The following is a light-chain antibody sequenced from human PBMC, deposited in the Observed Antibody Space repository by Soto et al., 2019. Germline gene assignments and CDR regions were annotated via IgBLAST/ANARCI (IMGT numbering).Light chain of an antibody. CDR3: QQYYSTPT. Sequence: DIVMTQSPDSLAESLGERATIDCKSSQSVLYSSNNKNYLAWYQQKPGQPPKLLIYWASTRESGVPDRFSGSGSGTDFTLTISSLQAEDVAVYYCQQYYSTPTFGQGTKVDIK. J-gene: IGKJ1*01. V-gene: IGKV4-1*01. CDR2: WAS. CDR1: QSVLYSSNNKNY.